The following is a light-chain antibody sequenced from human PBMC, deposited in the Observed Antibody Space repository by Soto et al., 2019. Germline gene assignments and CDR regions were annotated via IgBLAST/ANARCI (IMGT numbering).Light chain of an antibody. CDR2: GAS. Sequence: EIVLTQSPGTLSLSPGERATLSCRASQSVSSSYLAWYQQKPGQAPRLLIYGASSWATGIPDRFSGSGSGTDFTLTISRLEPEDFAVYYCQQYGSSLLFGGGTKVDIK. CDR1: QSVSSSY. J-gene: IGKJ4*01. CDR3: QQYGSSLL. V-gene: IGKV3-20*01.